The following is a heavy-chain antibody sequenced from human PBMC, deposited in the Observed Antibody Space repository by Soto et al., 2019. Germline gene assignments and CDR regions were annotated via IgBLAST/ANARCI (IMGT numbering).Heavy chain of an antibody. CDR1: GFSFSSYG. Sequence: QVQFVESGGGVVQPGRSLRLSCVGTGFSFSSYGMHWARQAPGKGLEWVATISYDGSKKYYADSVKGRSTVSRDNSKNTLYLQMNSLRAEDTAVYYCAKRPSGYNWFDAWGQGTLVTVSS. V-gene: IGHV3-30*18. CDR3: AKRPSGYNWFDA. D-gene: IGHD3-22*01. CDR2: ISYDGSKK. J-gene: IGHJ5*02.